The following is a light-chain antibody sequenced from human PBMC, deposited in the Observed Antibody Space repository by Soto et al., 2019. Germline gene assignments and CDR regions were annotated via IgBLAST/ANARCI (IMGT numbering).Light chain of an antibody. Sequence: QSVLTQPPSVSGAPGQRVTISCTGSNSSIGAGYAVHWYQQLPGTAPRLLIYANNIRPSGVPDRLSGSRSGTSASLAITGLQADDEAYYYCQSYDISLSASVFGGGTKVTVL. CDR2: ANN. CDR1: NSSIGAGYA. J-gene: IGLJ2*01. CDR3: QSYDISLSASV. V-gene: IGLV1-40*01.